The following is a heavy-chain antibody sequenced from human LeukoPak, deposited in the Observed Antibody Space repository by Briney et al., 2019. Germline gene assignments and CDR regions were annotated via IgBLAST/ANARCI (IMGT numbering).Heavy chain of an antibody. CDR3: AKEIYGDYINDAFDI. CDR1: GFTFSSYA. V-gene: IGHV3-23*01. J-gene: IGHJ3*02. Sequence: GGSLRLSCAASGFTFSSYAMSWVRQAPGRGLEWASAISGSGGSTYYADSVKGRFTISRDNSKNTLYLQMNSLRAEDTAVYYCAKEIYGDYINDAFDIWGQGTMVTVSS. CDR2: ISGSGGST. D-gene: IGHD4-17*01.